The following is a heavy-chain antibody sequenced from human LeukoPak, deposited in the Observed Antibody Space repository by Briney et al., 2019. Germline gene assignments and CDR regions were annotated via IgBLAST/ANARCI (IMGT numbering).Heavy chain of an antibody. CDR1: GYTFTGYY. Sequence: ASVKVSCKASGYTFTGYYVHWVRQAPGQGLEWMGWINCNSGGTKYSQNFQGRVTMTRDTSISTVYMELSSLRSDDTAVYYCARDLITIATPYFDYWGQGTLVTVSS. D-gene: IGHD2-21*01. J-gene: IGHJ4*02. CDR3: ARDLITIATPYFDY. CDR2: INCNSGGT. V-gene: IGHV1-2*02.